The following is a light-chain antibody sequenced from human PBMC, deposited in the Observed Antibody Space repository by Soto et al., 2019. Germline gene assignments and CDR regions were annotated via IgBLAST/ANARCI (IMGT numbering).Light chain of an antibody. CDR1: QGISSY. Sequence: EIQLTQSPSFLSASVGDRVTITCRASQGISSYLAWYQQKPGKAPKLLIYAASTLQSGVPLRFSGSGSGTSFTLTISSLQPEDFATYYCQQLLSYPITFGQRTRLEIK. CDR3: QQLLSYPIT. V-gene: IGKV1-9*01. J-gene: IGKJ5*01. CDR2: AAS.